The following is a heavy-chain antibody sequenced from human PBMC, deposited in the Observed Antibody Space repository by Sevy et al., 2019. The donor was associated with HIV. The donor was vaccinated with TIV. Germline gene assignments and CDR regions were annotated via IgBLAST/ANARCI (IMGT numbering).Heavy chain of an antibody. V-gene: IGHV3-53*01. J-gene: IGHJ4*02. Sequence: GGSLRLPCAASGFTVSSNYMSWVRQAPGKGLQWVSVIYSGGSTYYADSVKGRFTISRDNSKNTLYLQMNSLRAEDTAVYYCARDLRERAGFYFDYWGQGTLVTVSS. CDR3: ARDLRERAGFYFDY. CDR1: GFTVSSNY. D-gene: IGHD1-26*01. CDR2: IYSGGST.